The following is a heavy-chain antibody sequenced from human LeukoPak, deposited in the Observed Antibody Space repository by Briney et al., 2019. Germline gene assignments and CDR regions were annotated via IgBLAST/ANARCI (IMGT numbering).Heavy chain of an antibody. CDR1: GGSISSSSYY. CDR2: IYYSGST. CDR3: ARLAVAGTGMLYYFDY. V-gene: IGHV4-39*01. Sequence: PSETLPLTCTVSGGSISSSSYYWGWIRQPPGKGLEWIGSIYYSGSTYYNPSLKSRVTISVDTSKNQFSLKLSSVTAADTAVYYCARLAVAGTGMLYYFDYWGQGTLVTVSS. D-gene: IGHD6-19*01. J-gene: IGHJ4*02.